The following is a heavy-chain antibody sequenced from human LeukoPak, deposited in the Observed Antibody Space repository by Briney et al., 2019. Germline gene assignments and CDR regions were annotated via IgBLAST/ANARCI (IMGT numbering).Heavy chain of an antibody. D-gene: IGHD3-22*01. V-gene: IGHV4-61*08. CDR3: ASQGYYYDSSGYYYDWFDP. Sequence: PSQTLSLTCTVSGGSISSGDYYWSWIRQPPGKGLEWIGYIYYSGSTNYNPSLKSRVTISVDTSKNQFSLKLSSVTAADTAVYYCASQGYYYDSSGYYYDWFDPWGQGTLVTVSS. CDR2: IYYSGST. CDR1: GGSISSGDYY. J-gene: IGHJ5*02.